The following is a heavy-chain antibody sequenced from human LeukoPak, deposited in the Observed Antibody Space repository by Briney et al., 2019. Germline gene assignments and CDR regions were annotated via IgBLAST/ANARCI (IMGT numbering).Heavy chain of an antibody. CDR3: AKDDCSSTSCYYYYGMDV. CDR2: IRYDGSNK. V-gene: IGHV3-30*02. Sequence: GGSLRLSCAASGFTFSSYGMHWVRQAPGKGLEWVAFIRYDGSNKYYADSVKGRFTISRDNSKNTLYLQMNSLRAEDTAVYYCAKDDCSSTSCYYYYGMDVWGQGTTVTVSS. J-gene: IGHJ6*02. D-gene: IGHD2-2*01. CDR1: GFTFSSYG.